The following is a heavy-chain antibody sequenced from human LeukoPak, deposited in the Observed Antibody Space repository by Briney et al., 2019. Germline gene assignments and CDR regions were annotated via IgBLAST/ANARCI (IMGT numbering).Heavy chain of an antibody. V-gene: IGHV3-21*01. D-gene: IGHD3-22*01. CDR1: AFSFSGYN. J-gene: IGHJ4*02. Sequence: PGGSLRLSCAASAFSFSGYNMNWVRQAPGKGLEWVSSISSSSSYIYYADSVKGRFTISRDNAKNSLYLQMNSLRAEDTAVYYCARKSSDLFDYWGQGTLVTVSS. CDR2: ISSSSSYI. CDR3: ARKSSDLFDY.